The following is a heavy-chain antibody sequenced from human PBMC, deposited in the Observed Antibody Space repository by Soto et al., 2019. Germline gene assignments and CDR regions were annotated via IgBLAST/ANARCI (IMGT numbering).Heavy chain of an antibody. D-gene: IGHD1-7*01. Sequence: EVQLVESGGGLVKPGGSLRLSCAASGFTFSSYSMNWVRQAPGKGLEWVASISSSSSYIYYADSVKGRFTISRDNAKNALYRQMNSLRAEDTAVYYCERASWPGTTVPCFEPWGQGTLVTVSS. CDR1: GFTFSSYS. J-gene: IGHJ5*02. CDR2: ISSSSSYI. CDR3: ERASWPGTTVPCFEP. V-gene: IGHV3-21*01.